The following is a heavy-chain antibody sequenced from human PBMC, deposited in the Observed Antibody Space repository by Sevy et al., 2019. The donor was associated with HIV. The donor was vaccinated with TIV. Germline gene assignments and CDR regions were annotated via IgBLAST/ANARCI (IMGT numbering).Heavy chain of an antibody. D-gene: IGHD3-22*01. J-gene: IGHJ4*02. CDR3: ARGGSLKYYYDSSGYYYRFDS. CDR1: GGSFSTYY. V-gene: IGHV4-34*01. Sequence: SETLSLTCAVYGGSFSTYYWSWIRQPPGKGLEWIGEINHSGNTNYNPSLKSRVTISVDTSKNQFSLKPSSVTAADTAVYYCARGGSLKYYYDSSGYYYRFDSWGQGTLVTVSS. CDR2: INHSGNT.